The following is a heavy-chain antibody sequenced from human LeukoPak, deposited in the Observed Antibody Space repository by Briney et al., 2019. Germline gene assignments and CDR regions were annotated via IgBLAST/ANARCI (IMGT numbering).Heavy chain of an antibody. Sequence: SVKVSCKASGGTFSSYAISWVRQAPGQGLEWMGRIIPILGIANYAQKFQGRVTITADKSTSTAYMELSSLRSEDTAVYYCARVKDYYDSSGSTYFDYWGQRTLVTVSS. V-gene: IGHV1-69*04. CDR1: GGTFSSYA. J-gene: IGHJ4*02. CDR2: IIPILGIA. CDR3: ARVKDYYDSSGSTYFDY. D-gene: IGHD3-22*01.